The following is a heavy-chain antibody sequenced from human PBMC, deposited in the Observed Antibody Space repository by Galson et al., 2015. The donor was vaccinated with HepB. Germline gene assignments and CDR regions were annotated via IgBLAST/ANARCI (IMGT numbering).Heavy chain of an antibody. CDR3: ARVTRVGAPFFDY. V-gene: IGHV4-61*02. Sequence: TLSLTCTVSGGSISSGSYYWSWIRQPAGKGLEWIGRIYTSGSTNYNPSLKSRVTMSVDTSKNQFSLKLSSVTAADTAVYYCARVTRVGAPFFDYWGQGTLVTVSS. CDR2: IYTSGST. CDR1: GGSISSGSYY. D-gene: IGHD1-26*01. J-gene: IGHJ4*02.